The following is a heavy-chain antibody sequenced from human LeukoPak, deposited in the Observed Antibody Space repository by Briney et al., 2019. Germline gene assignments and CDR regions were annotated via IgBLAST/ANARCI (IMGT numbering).Heavy chain of an antibody. CDR2: TYYRSKWYN. CDR3: ARDRAGIAVAGQTNYYYYGMDV. J-gene: IGHJ6*02. Sequence: SQTLSLTCAISGDSVSSNSAAWNWTRQSPSRGLKWLGRTYYRSKWYNDYAVSVKSRITINPDTSKNQFSLQLNSVTPEDTAVYYCARDRAGIAVAGQTNYYYYGMDVWGQGTTVTVSS. V-gene: IGHV6-1*01. CDR1: GDSVSSNSAA. D-gene: IGHD6-19*01.